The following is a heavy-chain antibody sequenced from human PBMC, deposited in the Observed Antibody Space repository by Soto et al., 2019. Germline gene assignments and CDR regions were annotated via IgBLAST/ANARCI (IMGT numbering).Heavy chain of an antibody. V-gene: IGHV3-7*03. CDR1: GFTFSSYW. CDR2: RKEGGTER. Sequence: GGSLRLSCAASGFTFSSYWMSWVRQVPGKRPEWVANRKEGGTERYYVDTVKGRFTISRDNTNNSLFLQMNSLRAEDTAVYYCARGYARSDYWGQGTLVTVSS. D-gene: IGHD2-2*01. CDR3: ARGYARSDY. J-gene: IGHJ4*02.